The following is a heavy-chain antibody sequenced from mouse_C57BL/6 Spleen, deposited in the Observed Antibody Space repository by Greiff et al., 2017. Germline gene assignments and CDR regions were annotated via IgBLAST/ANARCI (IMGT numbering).Heavy chain of an antibody. D-gene: IGHD3-1*01. CDR3: TSRIQGFDY. CDR2: IDPENGDT. Sequence: VQLKESGAELVRPGASVKLSCTASGFNIKDDYMHWVKQRPEQGLEWIGWIDPENGDTEYASKFQGKATITADTSSNTAYLQLSSLTSEDTAVYYCTSRIQGFDYWGQGTTLTVSS. V-gene: IGHV14-4*01. CDR1: GFNIKDDY. J-gene: IGHJ2*01.